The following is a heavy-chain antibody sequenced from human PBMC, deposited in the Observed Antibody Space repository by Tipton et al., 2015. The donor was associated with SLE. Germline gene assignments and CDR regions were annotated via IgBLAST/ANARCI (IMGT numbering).Heavy chain of an antibody. J-gene: IGHJ6*02. D-gene: IGHD3-3*01. CDR3: AKVEYDFWSGYLYYYYGMDV. V-gene: IGHV3-23*04. Sequence: QLVQSGGGVVQPGRSLRLSCAASGFTFSNYAIHWVRQAPGKGLEWVSAISGSGVDPYYADSVKGRFTISRDNSKNTLYLQMNSLRAEDTAVYYCAKVEYDFWSGYLYYYYGMDVWGQGTTVTVSS. CDR1: GFTFSNYA. CDR2: ISGSGVDP.